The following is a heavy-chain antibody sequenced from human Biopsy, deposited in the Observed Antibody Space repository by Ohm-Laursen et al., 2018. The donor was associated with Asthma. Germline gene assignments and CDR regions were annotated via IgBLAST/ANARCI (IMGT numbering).Heavy chain of an antibody. V-gene: IGHV3-30-3*01. CDR1: GRHFGSYN. D-gene: IGHD6-13*01. Sequence: SLRLSCTAPGRHFGSYNKHWARQAQGKGLEWVAVITFDGSTQHYGDSVKGRFTISRDNSKNMLFLQMNSLRAEDTAVYYCLRDTLGYYFDIWGQGTKVTVSS. J-gene: IGHJ4*02. CDR3: LRDTLGYYFDI. CDR2: ITFDGSTQ.